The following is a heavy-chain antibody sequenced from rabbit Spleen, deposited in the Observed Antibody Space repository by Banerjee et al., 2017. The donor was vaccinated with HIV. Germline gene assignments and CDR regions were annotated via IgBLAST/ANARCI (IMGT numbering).Heavy chain of an antibody. CDR2: IYAGSSDST. CDR1: GFTLSSYYM. CDR3: ARDPGYSNNVNL. Sequence: QEQLKESGGGLVQPGGSLKLSCKASGFTLSSYYMNWVRQAPGKGLECGACIYAGSSDSTYYANWAKGRLTISKASSTTVTLQMTSLTVADTATYFCARDPGYSNNVNLWGPGTLVTVS. D-gene: IGHD7-1*01. J-gene: IGHJ4*01. V-gene: IGHV1S45*01.